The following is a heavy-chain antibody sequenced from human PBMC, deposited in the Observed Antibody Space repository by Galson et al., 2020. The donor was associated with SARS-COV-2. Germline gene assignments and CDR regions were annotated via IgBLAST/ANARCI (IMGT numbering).Heavy chain of an antibody. CDR2: ISYDGSYR. D-gene: IGHD2-21*02. J-gene: IGHJ4*02. CDR3: ARDRSGHCSIDY. Sequence: GGSLRLSCTVSGFTFSSYGMHWVRQAQGQGLEWVAIISYDGSYRHYADPVKGRFTIARDSSQNTMYPQMSSLRPEDTAVYYCARDRSGHCSIDYWGRGTLVTVSS. V-gene: IGHV3-30*04. CDR1: GFTFSSYG.